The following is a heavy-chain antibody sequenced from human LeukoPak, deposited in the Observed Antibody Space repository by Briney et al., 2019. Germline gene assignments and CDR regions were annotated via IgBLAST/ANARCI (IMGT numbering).Heavy chain of an antibody. V-gene: IGHV3-30*18. D-gene: IGHD6-13*01. CDR2: ISYDGSNK. CDR1: GFTFSSYG. J-gene: IGHJ4*02. Sequence: GRSLRLSCAASGFTFSSYGMHWVRQAPGKGLEWVAFISYDGSNKYYADSVKGRFTISRDNSKNTLHLQMNSLRAEDTAMYYCAKDGTSVATAGSHFDYWGQGTLVTVSS. CDR3: AKDGTSVATAGSHFDY.